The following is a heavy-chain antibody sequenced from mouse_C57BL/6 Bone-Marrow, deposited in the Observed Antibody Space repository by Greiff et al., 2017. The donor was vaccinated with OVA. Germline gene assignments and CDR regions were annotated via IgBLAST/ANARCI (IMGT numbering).Heavy chain of an antibody. V-gene: IGHV5-2*01. CDR1: EYEFPSHD. Sequence: EVHLVESGGGLVQPGESLKLSCESNEYEFPSHDMSWVRKTPEKRLELVAAINSDGGSTYYPDTMERRFIISRDNTKKTLYLQMSSLRSEDTALYYCARHARVYGSSYWYFDVWGTGTTVTVSS. CDR3: ARHARVYGSSYWYFDV. D-gene: IGHD1-1*01. J-gene: IGHJ1*03. CDR2: INSDGGST.